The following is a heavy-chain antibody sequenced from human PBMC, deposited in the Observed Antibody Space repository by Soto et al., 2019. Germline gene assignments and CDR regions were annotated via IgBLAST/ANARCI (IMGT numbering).Heavy chain of an antibody. CDR3: ARDPAVTRDYGLDV. Sequence: PGGSLRLSCAASGFAVNVNYMTWVRQAPGKGLEWVSFIYTDGRTFYVDSVKGRFTISRDDSENTVYLQMNSLRVEDTAVYYCARDPAVTRDYGLDVWGQGTTVTVSS. J-gene: IGHJ6*02. CDR1: GFAVNVNY. V-gene: IGHV3-53*01. CDR2: IYTDGRT. D-gene: IGHD4-17*01.